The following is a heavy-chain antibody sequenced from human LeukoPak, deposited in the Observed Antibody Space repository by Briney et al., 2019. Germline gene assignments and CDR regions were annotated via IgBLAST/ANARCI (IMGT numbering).Heavy chain of an antibody. CDR3: AKDTCSGGSCYYYYGMDV. D-gene: IGHD2-15*01. CDR1: GFTVSSNY. Sequence: GGSLRLSCAASGFTVSSNYMSWIRQAPGKGLEWVSYISSSSRYTNYADSVKGRFTISRDNSKNTLYLQMISLRAEDTAVYYCAKDTCSGGSCYYYYGMDVWGQGTTVTVSS. V-gene: IGHV3-11*06. J-gene: IGHJ6*02. CDR2: ISSSSRYT.